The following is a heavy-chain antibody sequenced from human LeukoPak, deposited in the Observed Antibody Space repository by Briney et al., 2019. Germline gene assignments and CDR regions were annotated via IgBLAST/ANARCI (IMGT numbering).Heavy chain of an antibody. CDR1: GFTFSGSA. V-gene: IGHV3-73*01. CDR2: IRSKANSYAT. Sequence: GGFLRLSCAASGFTFSGSAMHWVRRASGKGLEWVGRIRSKANSYATAYAASVKGRFTISRDDSKNTAYLQMNSLKTEDTAVYYCTSPSGRGVQNWFDPWGQGTLVTVSS. D-gene: IGHD3-10*01. CDR3: TSPSGRGVQNWFDP. J-gene: IGHJ5*02.